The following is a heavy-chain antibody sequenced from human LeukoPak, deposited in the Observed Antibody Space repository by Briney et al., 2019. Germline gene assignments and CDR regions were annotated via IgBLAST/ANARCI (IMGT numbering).Heavy chain of an antibody. D-gene: IGHD2-15*01. CDR1: GFTFDDYA. J-gene: IGHJ4*02. Sequence: GRSLRLSCAASGFTFDDYAVHWVRQAPGKGLEWVSGISWNSGSIGYADSVKGRFTISRDNAKNSLYLQMNSLRAEDTALYYCAKVRGKYCSGGSCAHFDYWGQGTLVTVSS. CDR3: AKVRGKYCSGGSCAHFDY. V-gene: IGHV3-9*01. CDR2: ISWNSGSI.